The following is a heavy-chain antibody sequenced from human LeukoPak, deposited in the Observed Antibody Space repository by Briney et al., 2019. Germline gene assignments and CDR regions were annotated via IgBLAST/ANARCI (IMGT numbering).Heavy chain of an antibody. CDR1: GFSVSNNY. CDR2: ISSSGNTI. Sequence: PGGSLRLSCAASGFSVSNNYMSWVRQAPGTGLEWVSYISSSGNTIYYADSVKGRFTVSRDNAKNSLYLQMNSLRPEDTAVYYCARPLRGSYSADHWGQGTLVTVSS. D-gene: IGHD1-26*01. CDR3: ARPLRGSYSADH. J-gene: IGHJ4*02. V-gene: IGHV3-11*04.